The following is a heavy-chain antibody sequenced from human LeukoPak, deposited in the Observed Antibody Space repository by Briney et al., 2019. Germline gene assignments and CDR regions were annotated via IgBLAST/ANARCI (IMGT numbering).Heavy chain of an antibody. CDR3: ARVGKLLWFGELLYPMDV. V-gene: IGHV1-46*01. J-gene: IGHJ6*03. Sequence: ASVKVSCKASGYTFTSYYMHWVRQAPGQGLEWMGIINPSGGSTSYAQKLQGRVTMTRDMSTSTDYMELSSLRSEDTAVYYCARVGKLLWFGELLYPMDVWGKGTTVTVSS. D-gene: IGHD3-10*01. CDR1: GYTFTSYY. CDR2: INPSGGST.